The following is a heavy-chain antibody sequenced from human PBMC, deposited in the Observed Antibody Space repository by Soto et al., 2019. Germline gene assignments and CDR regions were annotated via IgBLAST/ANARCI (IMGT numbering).Heavy chain of an antibody. D-gene: IGHD4-4*01. CDR3: AREGVDGYSWEGYWFFDL. J-gene: IGHJ2*01. CDR2: FTPAFGTA. CDR1: GGVFSTYA. V-gene: IGHV1-69*18. Sequence: QAQLVQSGAEMRKPGSSVKVSCTASGGVFSTYAINWVRQAPGHGLEWLGRFTPAFGTADYPQKFQDRLTLPADEATSTTYLELSSLRSEDTGLYYCAREGVDGYSWEGYWFFDLWGRGTLVTVSS.